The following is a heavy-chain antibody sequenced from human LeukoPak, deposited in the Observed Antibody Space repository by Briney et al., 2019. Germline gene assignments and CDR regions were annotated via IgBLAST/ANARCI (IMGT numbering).Heavy chain of an antibody. CDR1: GFTFSSYS. Sequence: GGSLRLSCTASGFTFSSYSINWVRQAPGKGLEWVSSISSSSSYIYYADSMKGRFTISRDNAKNSLYLQMNSLRAEDTAVYYCARDLLTTVSIPNEIYYYYYMDVWGKGTTVTISS. J-gene: IGHJ6*03. V-gene: IGHV3-21*01. D-gene: IGHD4-17*01. CDR2: ISSSSSYI. CDR3: ARDLLTTVSIPNEIYYYYYMDV.